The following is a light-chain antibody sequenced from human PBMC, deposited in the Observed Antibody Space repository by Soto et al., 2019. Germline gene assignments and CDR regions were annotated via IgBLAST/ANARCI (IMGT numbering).Light chain of an antibody. CDR3: QQRSDWPPYT. CDR2: GAS. J-gene: IGKJ2*01. Sequence: DSVLTQSPGTLSLSPGERATLSCRASQSVSSNYLAWYQQKPGQAPRLLIYGASSRATGIPDRFSGSGSGTDFTLTVSRLEPEDFAVYYCQQRSDWPPYTFGQGTKVEHK. V-gene: IGKV3D-20*02. CDR1: QSVSSNY.